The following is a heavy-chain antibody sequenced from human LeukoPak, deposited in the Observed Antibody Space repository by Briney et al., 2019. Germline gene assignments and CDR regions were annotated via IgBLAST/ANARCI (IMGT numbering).Heavy chain of an antibody. CDR3: ARGVVRGVPFHGDV. J-gene: IGHJ6*02. CDR1: GFTVSSNY. Sequence: GGSLRLSCAASGFTVSSNYMSWVRQAPGKGLEWVSVLYSGGSTYYADSVKGRFTISRDNSNNTLYRQMNSLRAEDTAIYYCARGVVRGVPFHGDVWGQGTTVTVSS. V-gene: IGHV3-53*01. D-gene: IGHD3-10*01. CDR2: LYSGGST.